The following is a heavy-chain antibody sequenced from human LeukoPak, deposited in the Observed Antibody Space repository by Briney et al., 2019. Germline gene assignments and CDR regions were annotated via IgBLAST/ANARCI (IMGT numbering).Heavy chain of an antibody. Sequence: SETLSLTCTVSGGSISSGSYYWSWIRQPAGKGLEWIGRINTSGSLNYNPSLKSRVTISVDTSKNQFSLKLSSVTAADTAVYYCARLMLPAAKGAFDIWGQGTMVTVFS. CDR3: ARLMLPAAKGAFDI. D-gene: IGHD2-2*01. CDR1: GGSISSGSYY. V-gene: IGHV4-61*02. CDR2: INTSGSL. J-gene: IGHJ3*02.